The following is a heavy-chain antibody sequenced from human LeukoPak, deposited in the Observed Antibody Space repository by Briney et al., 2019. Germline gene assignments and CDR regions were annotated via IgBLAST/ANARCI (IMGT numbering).Heavy chain of an antibody. D-gene: IGHD3-22*01. CDR2: IYHSGST. Sequence: SETLSLTCAVSGGSISSSNWWSWVRQPPGKGLEWIGEIYHSGSTNYNPSLKSRVTISVDKSKNQFSLKLSSVTAADTAVYYCARDAFRGHYYDSSGHSYFDYWGQGTLVTVSS. CDR3: ARDAFRGHYYDSSGHSYFDY. J-gene: IGHJ4*02. V-gene: IGHV4-4*02. CDR1: GGSISSSNW.